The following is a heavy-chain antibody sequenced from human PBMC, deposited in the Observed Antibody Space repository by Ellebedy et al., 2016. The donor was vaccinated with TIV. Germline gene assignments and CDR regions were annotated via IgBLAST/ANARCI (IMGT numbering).Heavy chain of an antibody. D-gene: IGHD2-21*01. J-gene: IGHJ3*02. Sequence: SETLSLXXAVYGGSFSGYYWSWIRQPPGKGLEWIGEINHSGSTNYNPSLKSRVTISVDTSKNQFSLKLSSVTAADTAVYYCATLTSAYCGGDCYWGHAFDIWGQGTMVTVSS. CDR3: ATLTSAYCGGDCYWGHAFDI. V-gene: IGHV4-34*01. CDR2: INHSGST. CDR1: GGSFSGYY.